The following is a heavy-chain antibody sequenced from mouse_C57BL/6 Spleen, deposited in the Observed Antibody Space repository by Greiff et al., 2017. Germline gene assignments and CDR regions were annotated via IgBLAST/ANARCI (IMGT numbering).Heavy chain of an antibody. CDR1: GFTFTGYW. Sequence: QVQLLQSGAELVKPGASVKMSCTASGFTFTGYWITWVKQRPGQGLEWIGYIYPGGGSTNYNEKLKGKATLTVDTSSSTPYLQLSRLTSEDPAVFCCARESGYGIDVEDAMDYWGKETSVTVS. CDR3: ARESGYGIDVEDAMDY. J-gene: IGHJ4*01. V-gene: IGHV1-55*01. D-gene: IGHD2-1*01. CDR2: IYPGGGST.